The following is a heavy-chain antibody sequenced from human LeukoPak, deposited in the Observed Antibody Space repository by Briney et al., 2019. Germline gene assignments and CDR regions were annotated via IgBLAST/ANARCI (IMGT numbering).Heavy chain of an antibody. V-gene: IGHV3-30-3*01. CDR1: GFTFSSYA. Sequence: GGSLRLSCAASGFTFSSYAMHWVRQAPGKGLEWVAVISYDGSNKYYADSVKGRFTISRDNSKNTLYLQMNSLRAEDTAVYYCARDLGPFLLRRRGGFDYWGQGTLVTVSS. J-gene: IGHJ4*02. CDR3: ARDLGPFLLRRRGGFDY. D-gene: IGHD3-3*01. CDR2: ISYDGSNK.